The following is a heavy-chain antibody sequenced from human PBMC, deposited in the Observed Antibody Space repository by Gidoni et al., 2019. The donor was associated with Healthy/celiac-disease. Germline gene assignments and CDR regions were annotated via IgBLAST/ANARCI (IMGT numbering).Heavy chain of an antibody. V-gene: IGHV3-23*04. CDR3: ANVNGDYFFDY. D-gene: IGHD4-17*01. Sequence: EVQLVVSGGGLVQPGGSLRLSCAASGLTFSSYAMGWVRQAPGKGLEWFSASSGSGGSTYYADSVKGRFTITRDNSKNTLYLQMNSLRAEDTAVYYCANVNGDYFFDYWGQGTLVTVSS. CDR2: SSGSGGST. J-gene: IGHJ4*02. CDR1: GLTFSSYA.